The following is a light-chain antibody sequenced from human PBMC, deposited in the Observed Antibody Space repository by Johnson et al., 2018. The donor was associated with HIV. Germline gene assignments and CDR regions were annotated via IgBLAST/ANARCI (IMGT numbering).Light chain of an antibody. Sequence: QSVLTQPPSVSAAPGQKVTISCSGSSSNIGNNYVSWYQQLPGTAPKLLIYEDNKRPSGIPARFSGSKSGTSATLGINGLQTGDEANYYCGTWDSSLSVVGFGTGTKVTVL. J-gene: IGLJ1*01. CDR2: EDN. CDR1: SSNIGNNY. CDR3: GTWDSSLSVVG. V-gene: IGLV1-51*02.